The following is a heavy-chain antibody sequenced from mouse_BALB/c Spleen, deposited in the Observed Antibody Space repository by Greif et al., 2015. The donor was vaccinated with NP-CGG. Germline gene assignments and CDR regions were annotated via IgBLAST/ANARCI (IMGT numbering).Heavy chain of an antibody. D-gene: IGHD4-1*01. V-gene: IGHV5-9*02. CDR3: ARRLGRDYAMDY. CDR2: ISSGGSYT. J-gene: IGHJ4*01. CDR1: GFAFSSYD. Sequence: EVKVVESGGGLVKPGGSLKLSCAASGFAFSSYDMSWVRQTPGKRLEWVATISSGGSYTYYPDSVKGRFTISRDNARNTLYLQMSSLRSEDTALYYCARRLGRDYAMDYWGQGTSVTVSS.